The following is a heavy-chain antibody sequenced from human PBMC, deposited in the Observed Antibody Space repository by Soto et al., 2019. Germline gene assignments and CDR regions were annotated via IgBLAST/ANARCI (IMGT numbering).Heavy chain of an antibody. CDR3: ARIARRGGGYLLHFDY. CDR2: IFSNDEK. CDR1: GFSLSNARMG. Sequence: ESGPTLVNPTDTLTLTCTVSGFSLSNARMGVSWIRQPPGKALEWLAHIFSNDEKSYSTSLKSRLTISKDTSKSQVVLTMTNMDPVDTATYYCARIARRGGGYLLHFDYWGQGTLVTVSS. V-gene: IGHV2-26*01. D-gene: IGHD1-26*01. J-gene: IGHJ4*02.